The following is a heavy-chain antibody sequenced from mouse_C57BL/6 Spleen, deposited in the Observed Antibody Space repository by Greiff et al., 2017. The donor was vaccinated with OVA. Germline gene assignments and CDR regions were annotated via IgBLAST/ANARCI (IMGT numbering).Heavy chain of an antibody. Sequence: EVKLMESGGGLVKPGGSLKLSCAASGFTFSDYGMHWVRQAPEKGLEWVAYISSGSSTIYYADTVKGRFTISSDNAKNTLFLQMTRLRSEDTAMYYCARPRTYYSNYGAMDYWGQGTSVTVSS. V-gene: IGHV5-17*01. CDR3: ARPRTYYSNYGAMDY. CDR1: GFTFSDYG. CDR2: ISSGSSTI. J-gene: IGHJ4*01. D-gene: IGHD2-5*01.